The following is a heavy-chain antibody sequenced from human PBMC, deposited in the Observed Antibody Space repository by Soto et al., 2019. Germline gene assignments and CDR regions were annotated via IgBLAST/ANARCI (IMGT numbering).Heavy chain of an antibody. D-gene: IGHD6-13*01. CDR1: GYTFTSYG. V-gene: IGHV1-18*01. CDR3: ARTRGHYSSSWYVSPPPGLFDP. CDR2: ISAYNGNT. J-gene: IGHJ5*02. Sequence: ASVKVSCKASGYTFTSYGISWVRQAPGQGLEWMGWISAYNGNTNYAQKLQGRVTMTTDTSTSTAYMELRSLRSDDTAVYYCARTRGHYSSSWYVSPPPGLFDPWGQGTLVTVS.